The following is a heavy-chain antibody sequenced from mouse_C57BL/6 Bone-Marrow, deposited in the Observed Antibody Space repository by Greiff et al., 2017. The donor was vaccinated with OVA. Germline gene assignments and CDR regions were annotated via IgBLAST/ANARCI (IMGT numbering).Heavy chain of an antibody. Sequence: EVKLMEPGGGLVKPGGSLKLSCAASGFTFSSYTMSWVRQTPEQRLEWVATISGGGGNTYYPDSVKGRFTISRGNAKNTLYLQMSSLRSEDTALYYCARRGGLRRFYAMDYWGQGTSVTVSS. CDR3: ARRGGLRRFYAMDY. J-gene: IGHJ4*01. D-gene: IGHD2-4*01. V-gene: IGHV5-9*01. CDR1: GFTFSSYT. CDR2: ISGGGGNT.